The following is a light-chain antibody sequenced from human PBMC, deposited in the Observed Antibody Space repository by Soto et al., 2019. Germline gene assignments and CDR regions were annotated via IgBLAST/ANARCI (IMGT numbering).Light chain of an antibody. Sequence: SVLTQPACVSGSPGQSITISCTGTSSDVGTYNHVSWYQQHPGKAPQLIIYEVSNRPSGLSNRFSASKSGNTASLTISVLQAEDEADYYCCSYTTSSTLVFGTGTKVTVL. CDR3: CSYTTSSTLV. CDR1: SSDVGTYNH. J-gene: IGLJ1*01. CDR2: EVS. V-gene: IGLV2-14*01.